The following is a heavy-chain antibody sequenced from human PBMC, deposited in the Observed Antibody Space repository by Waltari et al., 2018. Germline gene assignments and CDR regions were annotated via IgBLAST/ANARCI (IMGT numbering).Heavy chain of an antibody. V-gene: IGHV4-38-2*02. CDR2: IYHSGST. CDR1: GYSISSGYY. CDR3: ARVPVESPAYDYYYYMDV. Sequence: QVQLQESGPGLVKPSETLSLPCPVSGYSISSGYYCGWIRQPPWKGLEWIGSIYHSGSTYYNPSLKSRVTISVDTSKNQFSLKLSSVTAADTAVYYCARVPVESPAYDYYYYMDVWGKGTTVTVSS. J-gene: IGHJ6*03.